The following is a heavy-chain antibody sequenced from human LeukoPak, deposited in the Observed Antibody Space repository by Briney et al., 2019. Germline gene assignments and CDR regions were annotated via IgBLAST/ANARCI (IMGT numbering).Heavy chain of an antibody. CDR3: ARVKRDGYNPSWVDY. CDR2: IYSGGST. J-gene: IGHJ4*02. V-gene: IGHV3-53*01. Sequence: GGSLRLSCSASGFGVSTNYMSWVRQAPGKGLEWVSVIYSGGSTYYADSVKGRFTISRDTSKNTLYLQMNSLRVEDTAVYYCARVKRDGYNPSWVDYWGQGTLVTVSS. D-gene: IGHD5-24*01. CDR1: GFGVSTNY.